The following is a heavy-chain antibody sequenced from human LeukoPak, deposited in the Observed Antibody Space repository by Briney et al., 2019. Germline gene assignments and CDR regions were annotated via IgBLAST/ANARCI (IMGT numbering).Heavy chain of an antibody. CDR3: VRSGSYFSK. J-gene: IGHJ4*02. CDR1: GFIFSSHW. Sequence: GGSLRLSCAASGFIFSSHWMSWVRQAPGKGLEWVANINLDGNDKNYVDSVKGRFTIFRDNAKNSLYLQMNSLRAEDTAMYYCVRSGSYFSKWGQGTLVTVSS. CDR2: INLDGNDK. D-gene: IGHD1-26*01. V-gene: IGHV3-7*01.